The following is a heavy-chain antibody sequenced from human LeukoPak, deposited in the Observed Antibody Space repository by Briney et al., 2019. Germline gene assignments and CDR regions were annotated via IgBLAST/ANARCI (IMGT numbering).Heavy chain of an antibody. Sequence: HGESLKIFCKGSGYSFTSYWIGWVRQMPGKGLEWMGIIYPGDSDTRYSPSFQGQVTISADKSISTAYLQWSSLKASDTAMYYCARAGIVGATSFDYWGQGTLVTVSS. CDR3: ARAGIVGATSFDY. CDR2: IYPGDSDT. V-gene: IGHV5-51*01. D-gene: IGHD1-26*01. CDR1: GYSFTSYW. J-gene: IGHJ4*02.